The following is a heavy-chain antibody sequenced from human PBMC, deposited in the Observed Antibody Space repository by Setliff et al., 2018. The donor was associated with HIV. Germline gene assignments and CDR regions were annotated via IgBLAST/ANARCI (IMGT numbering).Heavy chain of an antibody. CDR1: GASISNSNSY. J-gene: IGHJ6*03. Sequence: ASETLSLTCSVYGASISNSNSYWGWIRQTPGKRLEWLASIYYSGSTSYNPSLSSRLTISVDTSKNQLSLRLTSVTAADTGVYYCARLRLLYYYYYMDVWGKGTTVTVSS. V-gene: IGHV4-39*01. CDR2: IYYSGST. CDR3: ARLRLLYYYYYMDV.